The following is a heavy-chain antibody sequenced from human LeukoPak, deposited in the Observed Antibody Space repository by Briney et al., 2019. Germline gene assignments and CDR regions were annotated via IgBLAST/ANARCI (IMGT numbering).Heavy chain of an antibody. V-gene: IGHV4-34*01. CDR1: GGSFSGYY. CDR3: ARHYYGSSGDAFDI. J-gene: IGHJ3*02. CDR2: INHSGST. D-gene: IGHD3-22*01. Sequence: SETLSLTCAVYGGSFSGYYWSWIRQPPGKGLEWIGEINHSGSTNYNPSLKSRVTISVDKSKNQFSLKLSSVTAADTAVYYCARHYYGSSGDAFDIWGQGTMVTVSS.